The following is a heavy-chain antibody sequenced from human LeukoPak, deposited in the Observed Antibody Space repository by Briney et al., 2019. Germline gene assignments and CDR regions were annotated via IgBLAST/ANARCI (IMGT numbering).Heavy chain of an antibody. CDR2: MNPNSGNT. CDR3: ARGSYHAIVATIARYYGMDV. D-gene: IGHD5-12*01. Sequence: GASVKVSCKASGYTFISYDINWVRQATGQGLEWMGWMNPNSGNTGYAQKFQGRVTMTRNTSISTAYMELSSLRSEDTAVYYWARGSYHAIVATIARYYGMDVWGQGTTVTVSS. CDR1: GYTFISYD. V-gene: IGHV1-8*01. J-gene: IGHJ6*02.